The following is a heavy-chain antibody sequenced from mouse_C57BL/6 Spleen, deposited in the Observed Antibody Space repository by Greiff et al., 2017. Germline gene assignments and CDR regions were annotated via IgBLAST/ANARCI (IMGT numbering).Heavy chain of an antibody. V-gene: IGHV2-4*01. CDR2: IWSGGST. Sequence: VQRVESGPGLVQPSQSLSITCTVSGFPLTSYGVHWVRQPPGKGLEWLGVIWSGGSTDYNAAFISRLSISKDNSKSQVFFKMNSLQADDTAIYYCAKGRGFAYWGQGTLVTVSA. J-gene: IGHJ3*01. CDR1: GFPLTSYG. CDR3: AKGRGFAY.